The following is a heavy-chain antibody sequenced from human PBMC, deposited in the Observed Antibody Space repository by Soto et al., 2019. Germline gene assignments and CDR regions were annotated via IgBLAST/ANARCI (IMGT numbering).Heavy chain of an antibody. D-gene: IGHD2-2*01. CDR1: GFTFDDYA. CDR2: ISWNSGSI. CDR3: AKGVQLLTEGGGY. V-gene: IGHV3-9*01. Sequence: EVQLVESGGGLVQPGRSLRLSCAASGFTFDDYAMHWVRQAPGKGLEWVSGISWNSGSIGYADSVKGRFTISRDNAKNSLYLQMNSLRAEDKALYYCAKGVQLLTEGGGYWGQGTLVTVSS. J-gene: IGHJ4*02.